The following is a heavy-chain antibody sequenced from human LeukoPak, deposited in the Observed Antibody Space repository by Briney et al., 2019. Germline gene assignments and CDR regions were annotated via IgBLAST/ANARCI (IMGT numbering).Heavy chain of an antibody. CDR1: GFTFSSYG. D-gene: IGHD1-26*01. Sequence: GGSLRLSCAASGFTFSSYGMHWVRQAPGKGLEWVAVIWYDGSNKYYADSVKGRFTISRDNSKNTLYLQMNSLRAEDTAVYYCARDRPIRYSAFDIWGQGTMVTVSS. CDR2: IWYDGSNK. V-gene: IGHV3-33*01. CDR3: ARDRPIRYSAFDI. J-gene: IGHJ3*02.